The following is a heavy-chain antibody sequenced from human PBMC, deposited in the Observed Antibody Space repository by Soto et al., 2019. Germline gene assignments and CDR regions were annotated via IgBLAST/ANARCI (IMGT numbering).Heavy chain of an antibody. D-gene: IGHD5-12*01. CDR2: IKSKTDGGTT. CDR3: TTAPIVATTTDY. CDR1: GFTFSNAW. J-gene: IGHJ4*02. Sequence: GGSLRLSCAASGFTFSNAWMSWVRQAPGKGLEWVGRIKSKTDGGTTDYAAPVKGRFTISRDDSKNTLYLQMNSLKTEDTAVYYCTTAPIVATTTDYWGQGTLVTVSS. V-gene: IGHV3-15*01.